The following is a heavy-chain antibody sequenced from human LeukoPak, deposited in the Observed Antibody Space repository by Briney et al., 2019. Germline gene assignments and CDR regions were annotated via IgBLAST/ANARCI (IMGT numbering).Heavy chain of an antibody. J-gene: IGHJ4*02. D-gene: IGHD3-9*01. CDR3: ARGGYDILSGSLYYFDY. Sequence: RRSLRLSCAASGFTFSSYGMNWVRQAPRKGLEWGAVIWYDGSNKYYADSVKSRFTISRDNSKITLYMQKNSLRAEDTAVYYCARGGYDILSGSLYYFDYWGQGTLVTVSS. V-gene: IGHV3-33*01. CDR1: GFTFSSYG. CDR2: IWYDGSNK.